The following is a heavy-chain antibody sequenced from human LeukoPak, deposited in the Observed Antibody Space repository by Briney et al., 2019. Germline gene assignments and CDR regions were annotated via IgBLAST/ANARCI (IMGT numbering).Heavy chain of an antibody. CDR2: INHSGST. V-gene: IGHV4-34*01. D-gene: IGHD3-22*01. Sequence: SETLSLTCAVYGGSFSGYYWSWIRQPPGKGLEWIGEINHSGSTNYNPSLKSRVTISVDTSKNQFSLKLSSVAAADTAVYYCARGQGGSSHYYDRGTYYFDYWGQGTLVTVSS. CDR1: GGSFSGYY. CDR3: ARGQGGSSHYYDRGTYYFDY. J-gene: IGHJ4*02.